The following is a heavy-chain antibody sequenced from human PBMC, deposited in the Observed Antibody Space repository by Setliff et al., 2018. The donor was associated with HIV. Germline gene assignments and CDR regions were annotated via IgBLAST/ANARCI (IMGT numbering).Heavy chain of an antibody. CDR3: ARRYHDASGFYNS. CDR1: GGSFSGYY. CDR2: IHYSRGS. V-gene: IGHV4-34*01. Sequence: PSETLSLTCAVYGGSFSGYYWGWIRQPPGKGLEWIGNIHYSRGSSYNASLKSRVTISLDTSKNHFSLKLSSVAAADTAVYYCARRYHDASGFYNSWGQGVLVTVSS. J-gene: IGHJ4*02. D-gene: IGHD1-1*01.